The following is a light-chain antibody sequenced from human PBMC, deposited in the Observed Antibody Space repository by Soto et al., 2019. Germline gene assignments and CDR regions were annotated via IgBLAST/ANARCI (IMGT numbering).Light chain of an antibody. CDR1: QSVTSNY. Sequence: EIVWTQYPGTMALSAGERCTGWRGVSQSVTSNYIAWYQQKPGQAPRLLIYGASSRATGIPDRFSGSGSGTDFTLPISRLEPADFAVYYCQRYGSSRPWTFGQGTKVDIK. J-gene: IGKJ1*01. V-gene: IGKV3-20*01. CDR2: GAS. CDR3: QRYGSSRPWT.